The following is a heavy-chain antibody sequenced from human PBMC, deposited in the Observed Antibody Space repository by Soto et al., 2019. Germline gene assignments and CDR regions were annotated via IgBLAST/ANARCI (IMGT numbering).Heavy chain of an antibody. CDR1: GFTFSSYG. V-gene: IGHV3-30*18. CDR2: LSYDGSNK. J-gene: IGHJ6*02. CDR3: AKVIHCSSTSCYGYYGMDV. Sequence: QVQLVESGGGVVQPGGSLRLSWAASGFTFSSYGRHWVRQAPGKGRGGGAVLSYDGSNKYYADSVKGRFTISRDNSKNTLYLQMNSLRAEDTAVYYCAKVIHCSSTSCYGYYGMDVWGQGTTVTVSS. D-gene: IGHD2-2*01.